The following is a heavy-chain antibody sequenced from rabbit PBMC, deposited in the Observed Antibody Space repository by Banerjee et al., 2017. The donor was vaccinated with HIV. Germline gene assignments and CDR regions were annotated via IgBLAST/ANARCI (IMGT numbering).Heavy chain of an antibody. Sequence: QEQLEESGGDLVKPEGSLTLTCTASGFSFSSGYWMCWVRQAPGKGLEWIGCIVTGDGATYYASWAKGRFTISKTSSTTVTLQMTSLTAADTATYFCAKTRYTGYGAAGYFNLWGPGTLVTVS. CDR2: IVTGDGAT. CDR1: GFSFSSGYW. V-gene: IGHV1S45*01. CDR3: AKTRYTGYGAAGYFNL. J-gene: IGHJ4*01. D-gene: IGHD7-1*01.